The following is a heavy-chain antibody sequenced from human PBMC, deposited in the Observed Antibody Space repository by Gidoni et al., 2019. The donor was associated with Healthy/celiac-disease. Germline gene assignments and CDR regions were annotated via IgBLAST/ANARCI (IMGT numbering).Heavy chain of an antibody. Sequence: QVQLQESGPGLVKPSETLSLTCTVSGGSISSYYWSWIRQPPGKGLEWLGYIYYSGSTNYNPSRKSRVTISVDTSKNQFSRKLSSVTAADTAVYYCARGRYSSSSWFDPWGQGTLVTVSS. D-gene: IGHD6-6*01. J-gene: IGHJ5*02. CDR2: IYYSGST. V-gene: IGHV4-59*01. CDR3: ARGRYSSSSWFDP. CDR1: GGSISSYY.